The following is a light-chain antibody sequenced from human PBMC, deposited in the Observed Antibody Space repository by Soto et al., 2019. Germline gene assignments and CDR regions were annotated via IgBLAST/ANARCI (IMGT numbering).Light chain of an antibody. CDR3: AAWDDSLNGYV. V-gene: IGLV1-44*01. CDR1: SSXIGSKT. J-gene: IGLJ1*01. Sequence: QSVLTQPPSASGTPGQRVTISCSGSSSXIGSKTVNRYQQLPGTAPKLLIYGSDQRPSGAPDRFSGSKSGTSASLAISGLQSEDEADYYCAAWDDSLNGYVFGTGTKFTVL. CDR2: GSD.